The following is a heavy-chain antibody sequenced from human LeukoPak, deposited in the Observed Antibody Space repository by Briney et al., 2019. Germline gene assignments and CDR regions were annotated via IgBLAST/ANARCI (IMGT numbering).Heavy chain of an antibody. D-gene: IGHD5-24*01. CDR3: ARARDGYD. CDR1: VYTFTIYD. CDR2: MNPNSGNT. V-gene: IGHV1-8*01. J-gene: IGHJ4*02. Sequence: ASVSVSCKASVYTFTIYDIKWVRQTTGQGLEWMGWMNPNSGNTGYAQRFQGRVTMTRATSISTAYMELISLTSEDTAVYFCARARDGYDWGQGTLVTVSS.